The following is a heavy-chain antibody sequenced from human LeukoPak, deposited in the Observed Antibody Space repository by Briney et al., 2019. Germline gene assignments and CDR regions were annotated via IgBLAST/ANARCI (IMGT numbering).Heavy chain of an antibody. Sequence: SGGSLRLSCAASGFTFSSYGMHWVRQAPGKGLEWVAVISYDGSNKYYADSVKGRFTISRDNSKNTLYLQMNSLRAEDTAVYYCAKDLFLGYWGQGTLVTVSS. J-gene: IGHJ4*02. V-gene: IGHV3-30*18. CDR1: GFTFSSYG. CDR2: ISYDGSNK. D-gene: IGHD3-3*01. CDR3: AKDLFLGY.